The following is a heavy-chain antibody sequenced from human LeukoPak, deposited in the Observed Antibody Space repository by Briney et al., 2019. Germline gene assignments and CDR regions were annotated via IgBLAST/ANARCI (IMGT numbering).Heavy chain of an antibody. Sequence: GSSMKVSCKASGGTFSSYAIRWVRQAPGQGLEWMGGIIPIFGTANYAQKFQGRVTITADESTSTAYMELSSLRSEDTAVYYCARGRFGLELMPDFPNWFDPWGQGTLVTVSS. V-gene: IGHV1-69*01. D-gene: IGHD1-7*01. CDR1: GGTFSSYA. CDR2: IIPIFGTA. J-gene: IGHJ5*02. CDR3: ARGRFGLELMPDFPNWFDP.